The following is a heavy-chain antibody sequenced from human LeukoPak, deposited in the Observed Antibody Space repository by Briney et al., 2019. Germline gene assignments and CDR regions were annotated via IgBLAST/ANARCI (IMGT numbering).Heavy chain of an antibody. Sequence: GGSLRLSCAVSGVTFSDYYMSWIRQAPGKGLEWVSYISSSGSTIYYADSVKGRFTISRDNAKNSLYLQMNSLRAEDTAVYYCARVRVVYSYGTWGQGTLVTVSS. D-gene: IGHD5-18*01. J-gene: IGHJ5*02. CDR3: ARVRVVYSYGT. V-gene: IGHV3-11*01. CDR1: GVTFSDYY. CDR2: ISSSGSTI.